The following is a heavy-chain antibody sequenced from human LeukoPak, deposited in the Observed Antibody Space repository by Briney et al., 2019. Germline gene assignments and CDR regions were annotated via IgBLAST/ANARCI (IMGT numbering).Heavy chain of an antibody. J-gene: IGHJ3*02. CDR1: GFTFSSYA. CDR3: AKDFHAFDI. Sequence: PGGSLRLSCAASGFTFSSYAMHWVRQAPGKGLEWVAVISYDGSNKYYADSVKGRFTISRDNSRNTLYLQMNSLRAEDTAVCHCAKDFHAFDIWGQGTMVTASS. CDR2: ISYDGSNK. V-gene: IGHV3-30-3*01.